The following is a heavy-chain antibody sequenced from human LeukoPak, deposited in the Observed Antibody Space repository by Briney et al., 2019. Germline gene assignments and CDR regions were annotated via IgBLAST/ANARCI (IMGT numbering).Heavy chain of an antibody. J-gene: IGHJ5*02. CDR3: ARGIKNITIFGVVISNWFDP. V-gene: IGHV4-59*01. Sequence: SETLSLTCTVSGGSISSYYWSWIRQPPGKGLEWIGYIYYSGSTNYNPSLKSLVTISVDTSKNQFSLKLSSVTAADTAVYYCARGIKNITIFGVVISNWFDPWGQGTLVTVSS. D-gene: IGHD3-3*01. CDR2: IYYSGST. CDR1: GGSISSYY.